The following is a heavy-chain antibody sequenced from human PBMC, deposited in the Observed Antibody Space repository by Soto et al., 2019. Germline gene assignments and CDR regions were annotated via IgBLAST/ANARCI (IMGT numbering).Heavy chain of an antibody. V-gene: IGHV4-31*03. CDR3: ARVPKGRLKPYSGYDEVHDY. Sequence: PSETLSLTCTVSGGSISSGGYYWSWIRQHPGKGLEWIGYIYYSGSTYYNPSLKSRVTISVDTSKNQFSLKLSSVTAADTAVYYCARVPKGRLKPYSGYDEVHDYWGQGTLVTVSS. CDR1: GGSISSGGYY. D-gene: IGHD5-12*01. CDR2: IYYSGST. J-gene: IGHJ4*02.